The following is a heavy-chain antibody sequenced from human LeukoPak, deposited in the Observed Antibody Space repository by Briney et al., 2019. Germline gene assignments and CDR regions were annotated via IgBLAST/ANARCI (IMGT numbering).Heavy chain of an antibody. CDR3: AKGQRIVGATSGAFDT. V-gene: IGHV3-23*01. Sequence: PGGSLRLSCAASGFTFSSYAMSWVRQAPGKGLEWVSAISGSGGSTYYADSVKGRFTISRDNSKNTLYLQMDSLRAEDTAVYYCAKGQRIVGATSGAFDTWGQGTMVTVSS. CDR1: GFTFSSYA. CDR2: ISGSGGST. D-gene: IGHD1-26*01. J-gene: IGHJ3*02.